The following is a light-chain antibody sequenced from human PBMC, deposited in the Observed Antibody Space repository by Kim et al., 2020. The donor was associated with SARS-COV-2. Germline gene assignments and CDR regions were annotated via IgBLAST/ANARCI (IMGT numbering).Light chain of an antibody. CDR3: QAWDSSTAV. V-gene: IGLV3-1*01. CDR2: QDN. J-gene: IGLJ2*01. Sequence: VSPGQTASITCSGDEVAVKYACWYQQKPGQSPVLLIYQDNKRPSGIPERFSGSSSVNSATLTISETQAMDEADYYCQAWDSSTAVFGGGTQLTVL. CDR1: EVAVKY.